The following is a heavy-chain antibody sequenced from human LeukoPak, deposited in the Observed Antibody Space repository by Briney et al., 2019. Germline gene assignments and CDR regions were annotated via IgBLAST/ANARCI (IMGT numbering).Heavy chain of an antibody. CDR2: ISGSGGST. CDR3: AKDPDIVVVPAPRDAFDI. J-gene: IGHJ3*02. D-gene: IGHD2-2*01. V-gene: IGHV3-23*01. Sequence: PGGSLRLSCAASGFTFSSYAMSWVRQAPGKGLEWVSAISGSGGSTYYADSVKGRFTISGDNSKNTLYLQMNSLRAEDTAVYYCAKDPDIVVVPAPRDAFDIWGQGTMVTVSS. CDR1: GFTFSSYA.